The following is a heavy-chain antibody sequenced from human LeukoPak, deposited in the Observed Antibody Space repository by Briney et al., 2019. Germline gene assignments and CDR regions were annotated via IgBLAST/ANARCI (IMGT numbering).Heavy chain of an antibody. V-gene: IGHV4-59*01. Sequence: TSETLSLTCTVSGGSISNYYWSWFRQSPGTGLEWIGSIYHTGSTNYNPSLKSRVTISVDKSKNQFSLKLTSLTAADTAVYYCARANYFDYWGQGTLVTVSS. CDR1: GGSISNYY. CDR3: ARANYFDY. J-gene: IGHJ4*02. CDR2: IYHTGST.